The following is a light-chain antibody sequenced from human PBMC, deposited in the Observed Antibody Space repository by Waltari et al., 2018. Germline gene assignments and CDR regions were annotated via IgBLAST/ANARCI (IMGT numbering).Light chain of an antibody. CDR3: QSYDSSLSGSGV. Sequence: VLTQPPSVSGAPGQRVTISCTGSSSNIGAGYDVHWYQQLPGTAPKLLIYGNSNRPSGVPDRFSASKSGTSASLAITGLQAEDEADYYCQSYDSSLSGSGVFGGGTKLTVL. J-gene: IGLJ2*01. V-gene: IGLV1-40*01. CDR2: GNS. CDR1: SSNIGAGYD.